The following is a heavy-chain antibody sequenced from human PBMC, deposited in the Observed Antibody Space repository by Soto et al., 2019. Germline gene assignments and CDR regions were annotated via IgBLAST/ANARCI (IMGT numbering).Heavy chain of an antibody. CDR2: IYWDDDK. J-gene: IGHJ4*02. CDR3: AHTRYGNYFAY. CDR1: GFSLSTSGVG. Sequence: QITLKESGPTLVKPTQTLTLTCTFSGFSLSTSGVGVGWIRQSPGKALEWLALIYWDDDKRYSPSLKSRLTITKYTSKNQVVLTMTNMDRVDTATYHCAHTRYGNYFAYWGQGTLVTVSS. D-gene: IGHD5-18*01. V-gene: IGHV2-5*02.